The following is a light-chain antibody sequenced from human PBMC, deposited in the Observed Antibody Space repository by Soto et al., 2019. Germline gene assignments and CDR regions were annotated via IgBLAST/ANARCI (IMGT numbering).Light chain of an antibody. V-gene: IGLV1-44*01. CDR2: GNN. CDR3: AAWDDSLNGQVV. CDR1: RSNIGSNT. J-gene: IGLJ2*01. Sequence: QSVLTQPASSSGTPGQRVTISCSGSRSNIGSNTVNWYQQLPGTAPKLLIYGNNERPSGVPDRFSGSKSGTSASLAISGLQSEDEADYYCAAWDDSLNGQVVFGGGTELTVL.